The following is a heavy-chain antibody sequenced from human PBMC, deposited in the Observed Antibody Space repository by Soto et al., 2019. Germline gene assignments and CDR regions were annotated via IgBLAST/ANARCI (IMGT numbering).Heavy chain of an antibody. CDR2: IYYSGST. CDR3: ARDFYDSVGYTWFDS. J-gene: IGHJ5*01. Sequence: PSETLSLTCTVSGGSVSSGSYYWSWIRQPPGKGLEWIGYIYYSGSTNYNPSLKSRVTISVDTSKNQFSLKLSSVTAADTAVYYCARDFYDSVGYTWFDSWSQGTLATVSS. CDR1: GGSVSSGSYY. D-gene: IGHD3-22*01. V-gene: IGHV4-61*01.